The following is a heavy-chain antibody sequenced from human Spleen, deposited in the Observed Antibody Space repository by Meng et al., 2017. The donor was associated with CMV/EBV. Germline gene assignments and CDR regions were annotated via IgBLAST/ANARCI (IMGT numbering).Heavy chain of an antibody. Sequence: VQVQHSGPGLVKPSTTPPLTVALTGDSVSSNRAAWNCIRQSPSRGLEWLGRTYYRSKWYNGYAVSVKSRITINPDTSKNQFSLQLNSVTPEDTAMYYCARSGSSGWIDYWGQGTLVTVSS. CDR3: ARSGSSGWIDY. D-gene: IGHD6-19*01. CDR2: TYYRSKWYN. CDR1: GDSVSSNRAA. J-gene: IGHJ4*02. V-gene: IGHV6-1*01.